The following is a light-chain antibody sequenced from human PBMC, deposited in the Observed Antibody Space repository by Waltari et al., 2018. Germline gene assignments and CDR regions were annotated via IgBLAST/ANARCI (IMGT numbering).Light chain of an antibody. CDR1: NIGSKS. CDR3: QVWDSSSDHSGV. CDR2: YES. V-gene: IGLV3-21*04. Sequence: SYVLTQPPSVSVAPGKTARITCGGNNIGSKSVHWYQQKPGQAPVLVIYYESDRPSGIPERFSGSNSVNTATLPSSRVEAGDEADYYCQVWDSSSDHSGVFGGGTKLTVL. J-gene: IGLJ2*01.